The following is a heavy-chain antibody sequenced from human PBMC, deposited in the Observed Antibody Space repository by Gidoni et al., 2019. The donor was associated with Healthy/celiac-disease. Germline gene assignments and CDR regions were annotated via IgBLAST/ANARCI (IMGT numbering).Heavy chain of an antibody. CDR1: GGSVSSGSYY. CDR2: IYYSGST. CDR3: ARDWWGSVGARYYYYGMDV. J-gene: IGHJ6*02. V-gene: IGHV4-61*01. Sequence: QVQLQESGPGLVKPSETLSLTCTVSGGSVSSGSYYWSWIRQPPGKGLEWIGYIYYSGSTNYNPSLKSRVTISVDTSKNQFSLKLSSVTAADTAVYYCARDWWGSVGARYYYYGMDVWGQGTTVTVSS. D-gene: IGHD1-26*01.